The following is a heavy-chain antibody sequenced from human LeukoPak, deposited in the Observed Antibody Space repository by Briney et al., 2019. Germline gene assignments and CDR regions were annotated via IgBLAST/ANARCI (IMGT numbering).Heavy chain of an antibody. J-gene: IGHJ6*03. CDR1: GFTFSSYS. D-gene: IGHD3-3*01. V-gene: IGHV3-48*01. CDR3: ARAPYYDFWSGPLTCYMDV. Sequence: GGSLRLSCAASGFTFSSYSMNWVRQAPGKGLEWVSYISSSSSTIYYADSVKGRFTISRDNAKNSLYLQMNSLRAEDTAVYYCARAPYYDFWSGPLTCYMDVWGKGTTVTVS. CDR2: ISSSSSTI.